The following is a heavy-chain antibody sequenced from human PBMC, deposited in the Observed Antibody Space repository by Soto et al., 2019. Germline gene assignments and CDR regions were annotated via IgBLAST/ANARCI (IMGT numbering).Heavy chain of an antibody. D-gene: IGHD6-13*01. CDR2: ISSSSSYI. Sequence: EVQLVESGGGLVKPGGSLRLSCAASGFTFSSYSMNWVRQAPGKGLEWVSSISSSSSYIYYADSVKGRFTISRDNAKNSLYLQMNSLRAEDTAVYYCARVRTAAGRDGMDVWGQGTTVTVSS. V-gene: IGHV3-21*01. CDR1: GFTFSSYS. CDR3: ARVRTAAGRDGMDV. J-gene: IGHJ6*02.